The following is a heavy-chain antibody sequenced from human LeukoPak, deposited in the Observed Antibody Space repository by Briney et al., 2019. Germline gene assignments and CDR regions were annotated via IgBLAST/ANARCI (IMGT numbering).Heavy chain of an antibody. CDR2: ISSSSSTI. CDR3: ARTSMRAFDI. D-gene: IGHD2/OR15-2a*01. J-gene: IGHJ3*02. Sequence: GGSLRLSCAASGFTFSNAWMNWVRQAPGKGLEWVSYISSSSSTIYHADSVRGRFTISRDNGKNSLYLQMNSLRDEDTAVYYCARTSMRAFDIWGQGTMVTVSS. CDR1: GFTFSNAW. V-gene: IGHV3-48*02.